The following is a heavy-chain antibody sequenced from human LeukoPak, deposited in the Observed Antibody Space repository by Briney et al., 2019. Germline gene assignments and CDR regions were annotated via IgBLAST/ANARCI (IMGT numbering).Heavy chain of an antibody. Sequence: GGSLRLSCAASGFTLSNYAMHWVRQAPGKGLVWVSRINSDGSSTSYADSVKGRFTISRDNAKNTLYLQMNSLRAEDTAVYYCARALPKRITMIVASPGDYWGQGTLVTVSS. V-gene: IGHV3-74*01. J-gene: IGHJ4*02. CDR1: GFTLSNYA. CDR3: ARALPKRITMIVASPGDY. D-gene: IGHD3-22*01. CDR2: INSDGSST.